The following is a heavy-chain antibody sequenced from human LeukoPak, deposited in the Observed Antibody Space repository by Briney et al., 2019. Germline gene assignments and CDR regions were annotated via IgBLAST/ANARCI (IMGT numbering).Heavy chain of an antibody. V-gene: IGHV4-39*01. Sequence: SETLSLTCTVSGGSISSSSYYWGWIRQPPGKGLEWIGSIYYSGSTYYNPSLKSRVTISVDTSKNQFSLKLSSVTAADTAVYYCARHRGTTYYYGSGSYGDNWFDPWGQGTLVTVSS. CDR2: IYYSGST. CDR3: ARHRGTTYYYGSGSYGDNWFDP. J-gene: IGHJ5*02. CDR1: GGSISSSSYY. D-gene: IGHD3-10*01.